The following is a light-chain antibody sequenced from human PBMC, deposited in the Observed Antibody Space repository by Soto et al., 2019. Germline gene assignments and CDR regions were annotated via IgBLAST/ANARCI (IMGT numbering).Light chain of an antibody. J-gene: IGLJ1*01. V-gene: IGLV1-47*02. CDR2: SNN. CDR1: SSNIGSNY. CDR3: AAWDDSLSGYV. Sequence: QPVLTQPPSASGTPGQRVTISCSGSSSNIGSNYVYWYQQLPGTAPKLLIYSNNQWPSGVPDRFSGSKSGTSASLAISGLRSEDEADYYCAAWDDSLSGYVFGTGTKLTVL.